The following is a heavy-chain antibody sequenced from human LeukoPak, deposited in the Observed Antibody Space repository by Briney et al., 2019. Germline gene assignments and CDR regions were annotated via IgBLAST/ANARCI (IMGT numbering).Heavy chain of an antibody. Sequence: PGGSLRLSCAASGFTFSTYSMNWVRQAPGKGLEWVSYISSSSSIIYADSVKGRFTISRDNAKNSLYLQMNSLKTEDTAVYYCTRALDISGYFYPFDYWGQGTLVTVSS. D-gene: IGHD3-22*01. V-gene: IGHV3-48*04. CDR2: ISSSSSII. CDR1: GFTFSTYS. J-gene: IGHJ4*02. CDR3: TRALDISGYFYPFDY.